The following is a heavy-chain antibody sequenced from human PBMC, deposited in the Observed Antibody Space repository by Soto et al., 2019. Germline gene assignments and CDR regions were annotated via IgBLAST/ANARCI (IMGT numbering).Heavy chain of an antibody. CDR2: ISSSSSYI. V-gene: IGHV3-21*01. CDR1: GFPFSSYS. CDR3: ARDFDHYYYMDV. Sequence: PGGSLRLSCAASGFPFSSYSMNWVRQAPGKGLEWVSSISSSSSYIYYADSVKGRFTISRDNAKNSLYLQMNSLRAEDTAVYYCARDFDHYYYMDVWGKGTTVTVSS. J-gene: IGHJ6*03.